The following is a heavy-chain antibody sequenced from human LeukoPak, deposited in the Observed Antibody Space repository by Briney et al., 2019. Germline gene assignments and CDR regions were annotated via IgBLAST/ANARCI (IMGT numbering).Heavy chain of an antibody. D-gene: IGHD3-22*01. CDR3: ARDARGDSSGYYYNGLSDY. V-gene: IGHV3-11*04. CDR1: GFTFSDYY. Sequence: GGSLRLSCAASGFTFSDYYMSWIRQAPGKGLEWVSYISSSGSTIYYADSVKGRFTISRDNAKNSLYLQMNSLRAEDTAVYYCARDARGDSSGYYYNGLSDYWGQGTLVTVSS. CDR2: ISSSGSTI. J-gene: IGHJ4*02.